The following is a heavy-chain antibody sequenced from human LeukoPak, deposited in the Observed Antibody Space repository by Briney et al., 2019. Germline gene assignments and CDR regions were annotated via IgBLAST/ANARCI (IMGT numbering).Heavy chain of an antibody. CDR2: INTDGTVT. D-gene: IGHD6-19*01. V-gene: IGHV3-74*01. CDR1: GFTFSKYW. J-gene: IGHJ4*02. CDR3: ATKQWLAPPPDS. Sequence: GGSLRLSCAASGFTFSKYWMLWVRQAPGKGLESVSRINTDGTVTTYADSVKGRFTVSRDNADNAMFLQMNSMRDEDTAVYYCATKQWLAPPPDSWGQGTPVTVSS.